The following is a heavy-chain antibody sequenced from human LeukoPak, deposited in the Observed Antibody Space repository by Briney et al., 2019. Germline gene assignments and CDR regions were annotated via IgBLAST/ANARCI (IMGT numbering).Heavy chain of an antibody. V-gene: IGHV4-4*07. Sequence: NSSETLSLTCTVSGGSISSYYWNWIRQPAGKGLEWIGRIYTSGSTKYNPSLKSRVTISVDTPKNQFSLKLSSVTAADTAVYYCAKTVEVATAGAFDIWGQGTMVTVSS. CDR3: AKTVEVATAGAFDI. CDR1: GGSISSYY. D-gene: IGHD5-24*01. CDR2: IYTSGST. J-gene: IGHJ3*02.